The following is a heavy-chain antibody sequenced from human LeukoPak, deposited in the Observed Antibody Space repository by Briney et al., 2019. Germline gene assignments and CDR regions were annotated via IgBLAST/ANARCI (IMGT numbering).Heavy chain of an antibody. Sequence: GGSLRRSCAASGFTFSSYWMHWVRQAPGKGLVWVSSINSDGSSTSYADSVKGRFTISRANAKNTLYLQMNSLRAEDTAVYYCAREGDGGNPDYWGQGTLVTVSS. CDR2: INSDGSST. CDR3: AREGDGGNPDY. D-gene: IGHD4-23*01. CDR1: GFTFSSYW. V-gene: IGHV3-74*01. J-gene: IGHJ4*02.